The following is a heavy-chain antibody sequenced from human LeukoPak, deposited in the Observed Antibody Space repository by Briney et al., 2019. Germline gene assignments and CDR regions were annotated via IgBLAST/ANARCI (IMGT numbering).Heavy chain of an antibody. D-gene: IGHD6-19*01. CDR2: IYCGGKIDSFSGST. V-gene: IGHV4-39*07. CDR1: GDSIDSSSFY. J-gene: IGHJ4*02. CDR3: ARGQFLYSTGWPSTIRFDY. Sequence: SETLSLTCTVSGDSIDSSSFYWGWIRPPPGKGREWFVTIYCGGKIDSFSGSTFYKSSLKSRVNISIDTSKNQFSLRLSSVTAADTAVYYCARGQFLYSTGWPSTIRFDYWGQGALVTVSS.